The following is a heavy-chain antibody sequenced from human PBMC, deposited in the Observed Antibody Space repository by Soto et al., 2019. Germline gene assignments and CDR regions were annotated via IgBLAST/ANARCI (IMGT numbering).Heavy chain of an antibody. CDR2: IKQDGSEK. Sequence: GGSLRLSCAASGFTFSSYGMSWVRQAPGKGLEWVANIKQDGSEKYYVDSVKGRFTISRDNAKNSLYLQMNSLRAEDTAVYYCARGGCSSTSCPTPYYYYYYMDVWGKGTTVTVSS. D-gene: IGHD2-2*01. CDR3: ARGGCSSTSCPTPYYYYYYMDV. CDR1: GFTFSSYG. V-gene: IGHV3-7*01. J-gene: IGHJ6*03.